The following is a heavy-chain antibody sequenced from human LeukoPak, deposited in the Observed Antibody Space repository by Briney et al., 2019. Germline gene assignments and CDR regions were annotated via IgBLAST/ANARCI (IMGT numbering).Heavy chain of an antibody. D-gene: IGHD1-26*01. J-gene: IGHJ4*02. CDR1: GYTFTSYA. CDR3: ARGSGSGNNDY. CDR2: ISAGNGNT. V-gene: IGHV1-3*01. Sequence: ASVKVSCKASGYTFTSYAIHWVRQAPGQRLEWMGWISAGNGNTKYSQNFQGRVTFISNTSATTAFMELSSLRSEDAAVYYCARGSGSGNNDYWGQGTWSPSPQ.